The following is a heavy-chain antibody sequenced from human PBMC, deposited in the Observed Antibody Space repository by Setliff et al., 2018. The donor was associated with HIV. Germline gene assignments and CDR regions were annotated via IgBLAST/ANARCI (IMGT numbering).Heavy chain of an antibody. Sequence: PGGSLRLSCAASGFTFSGFWMTWFRQAPGEGLEWVSYVSNDASTIYYADSVKGRFTIARDNTRNSLHLQMNSLRVEDAGVYYCVRADNWGLLDPWGQGAQVTVSS. CDR1: GFTFSGFW. J-gene: IGHJ5*02. D-gene: IGHD7-27*01. V-gene: IGHV3-11*04. CDR3: VRADNWGLLDP. CDR2: VSNDASTI.